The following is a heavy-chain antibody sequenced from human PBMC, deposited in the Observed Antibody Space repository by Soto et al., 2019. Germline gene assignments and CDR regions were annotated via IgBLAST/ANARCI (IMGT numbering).Heavy chain of an antibody. Sequence: PGGSLRLSCSASGFTFSSYAMHWVRQAPWKGLEYVSAINGNGRSTDYADSVKGRFTISRDNSKNTLYLQMNSLIVEDTAVYYCAYRTGFDYWGQGALVTVSS. CDR2: INGNGRST. J-gene: IGHJ4*02. CDR3: AYRTGFDY. V-gene: IGHV3-64*04. CDR1: GFTFSSYA.